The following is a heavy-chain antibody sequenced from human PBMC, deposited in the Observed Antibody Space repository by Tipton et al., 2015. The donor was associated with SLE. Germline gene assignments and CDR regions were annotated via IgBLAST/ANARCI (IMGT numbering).Heavy chain of an antibody. CDR3: AKTLAVAGTVDY. J-gene: IGHJ4*02. CDR2: MHNSGDS. CDR1: GISISTHY. Sequence: TLSLTCKVSGISISTHYWSWIRQPPGKGLEWIGQMHNSGDSTYNPSLKSRVTISVDTSKNQFSLKLSSVTAADTAVYYCAKTLAVAGTVDYWGQGTLVTVSS. V-gene: IGHV4-59*11. D-gene: IGHD6-19*01.